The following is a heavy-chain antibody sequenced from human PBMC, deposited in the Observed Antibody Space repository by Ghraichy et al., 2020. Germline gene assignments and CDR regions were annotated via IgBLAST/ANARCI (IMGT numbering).Heavy chain of an antibody. D-gene: IGHD5-18*01. Sequence: GGSLRLSCAASGFTFSSYGMHWVRQAPGKGLEWVAVISYDGSNKYYADSVKGRFTISRDNSKNTLYLQMNSLRAEDTAVYYCAKDRRQLWTPGDYWGQGTLVTVSS. V-gene: IGHV3-30*18. CDR1: GFTFSSYG. CDR3: AKDRRQLWTPGDY. CDR2: ISYDGSNK. J-gene: IGHJ4*02.